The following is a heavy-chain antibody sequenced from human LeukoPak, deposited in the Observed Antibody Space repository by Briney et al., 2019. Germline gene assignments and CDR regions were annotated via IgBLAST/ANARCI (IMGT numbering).Heavy chain of an antibody. Sequence: GGSLRLSCAASGFTFSNFAMSWVRQAPGKGLEWVSAISGSGGSTYYADSVKGRFTISRDNSKNTLYLQMNSLRAEDTAVYYCAKADKIVVVTAISYWGQGTLVTVSS. J-gene: IGHJ4*02. CDR1: GFTFSNFA. V-gene: IGHV3-23*01. CDR2: ISGSGGST. CDR3: AKADKIVVVTAISY. D-gene: IGHD2-21*02.